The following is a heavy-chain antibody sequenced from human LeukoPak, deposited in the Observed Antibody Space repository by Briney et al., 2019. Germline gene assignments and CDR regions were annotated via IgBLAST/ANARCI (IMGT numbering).Heavy chain of an antibody. CDR3: ARDWYSSGWDGMDV. J-gene: IGHJ6*02. CDR1: GYTFTGYY. Sequence: ASVKVSCKASGYTFTGYYIRWVRQAPGQGLEWMGWINPNSGGTNYAQQFQGRVTMTRDTSISTAYMELSRLRSDDTAVYYCARDWYSSGWDGMDVWGQGTTVTVSS. CDR2: INPNSGGT. D-gene: IGHD6-19*01. V-gene: IGHV1-2*02.